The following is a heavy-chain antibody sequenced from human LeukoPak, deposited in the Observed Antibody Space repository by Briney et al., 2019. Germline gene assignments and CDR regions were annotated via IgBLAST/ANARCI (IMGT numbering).Heavy chain of an antibody. J-gene: IGHJ4*02. CDR2: IHSRGST. CDR3: ARGGEQQLVNFDY. Sequence: PSETLSLTCTVSGGSITSSSAYNWGWIRQPPGKGLEWIGTIHSRGSTYYNPSLKSRVTISVDTSKNQFSLKLSSVTAADTAVYYCARGGEQQLVNFDYWGQGTLVTVSS. D-gene: IGHD6-13*01. CDR1: GGSITSSSAYN. V-gene: IGHV4-39*07.